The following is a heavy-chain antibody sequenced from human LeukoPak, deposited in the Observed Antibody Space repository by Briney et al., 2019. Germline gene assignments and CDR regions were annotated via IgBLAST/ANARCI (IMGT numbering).Heavy chain of an antibody. V-gene: IGHV4-59*01. D-gene: IGHD5-18*01. CDR3: ARDKQHSYGRYFDH. Sequence: PSETLSLICTVSGGSISTYHWNWIRKSPEKGLEWIGYMQSTGNSNYNPSLKSRVTMSVDMSRNQIVLNLSSVTAADTAVYFCARDKQHSYGRYFDHWGQGTLVTVSS. J-gene: IGHJ4*02. CDR1: GGSISTYH. CDR2: MQSTGNS.